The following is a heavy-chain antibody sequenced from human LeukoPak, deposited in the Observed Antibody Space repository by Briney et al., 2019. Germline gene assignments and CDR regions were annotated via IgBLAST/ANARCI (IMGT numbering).Heavy chain of an antibody. J-gene: IGHJ5*02. CDR3: ARHMDYDFWSGYYPFDP. CDR2: IYYSGST. Sequence: SETLSLTCTVSGGSISSSSYYWGWIRQPPGKGLEWIGSIYYSGSTYYNPSLKSRVTISVDTSKNQFSLKLSSVTAADTAVYYCARHMDYDFWSGYYPFDPWGQGTLVTVSS. V-gene: IGHV4-39*01. CDR1: GGSISSSSYY. D-gene: IGHD3-3*01.